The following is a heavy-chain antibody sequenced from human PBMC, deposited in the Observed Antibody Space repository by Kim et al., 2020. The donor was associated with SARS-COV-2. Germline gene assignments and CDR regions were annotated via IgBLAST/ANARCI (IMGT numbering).Heavy chain of an antibody. Sequence: IDYADSVKGRFTISRDNAQNSRALQMNSLRADDTALYYCATWAYTYFFDYWGQGTLVTVSS. CDR2: I. J-gene: IGHJ4*02. CDR3: ATWAYTYFFDY. V-gene: IGHV3-9*01. D-gene: IGHD1-26*01.